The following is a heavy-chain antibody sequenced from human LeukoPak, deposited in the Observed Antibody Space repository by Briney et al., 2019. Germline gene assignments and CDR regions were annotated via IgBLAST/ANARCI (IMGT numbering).Heavy chain of an antibody. D-gene: IGHD4-23*01. J-gene: IGHJ4*02. V-gene: IGHV1-46*01. CDR2: INPSGGST. Sequence: ASVKVSCKASGYTFTSYYMHWVRQAPGQGLEWMGVINPSGGSTSYAQKFQGRVTMTRDTSTSTVYMELSSLRSGDTAVYYCARGDTVVYYFDYWGQGTLVTVSS. CDR3: ARGDTVVYYFDY. CDR1: GYTFTSYY.